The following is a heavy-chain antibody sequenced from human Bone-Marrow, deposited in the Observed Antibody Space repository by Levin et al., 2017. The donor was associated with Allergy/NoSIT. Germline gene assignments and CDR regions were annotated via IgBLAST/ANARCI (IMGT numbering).Heavy chain of an antibody. D-gene: IGHD3-10*01. V-gene: IGHV1-8*01. CDR1: GYTFTSYD. CDR3: ARYYYGSGSLADTQNNWFDP. Sequence: ASVKVSCKASGYTFTSYDINWVRQATGQGLEWMGWMNPNSGNTGYAQKFQGRVTMTRNTSISTAYMELSSLRSEDTAVYYCARYYYGSGSLADTQNNWFDPWGQGTLVTVSS. J-gene: IGHJ5*02. CDR2: MNPNSGNT.